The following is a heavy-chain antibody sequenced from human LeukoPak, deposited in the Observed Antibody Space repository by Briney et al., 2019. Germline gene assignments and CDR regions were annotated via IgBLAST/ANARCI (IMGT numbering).Heavy chain of an antibody. J-gene: IGHJ6*03. V-gene: IGHV1-18*01. CDR2: ISAYNGNT. CDR3: ARVHYYYYYTDV. Sequence: ASVKVSCKASGYTFTSYGISWVRQAPGQGLEWMGWISAYNGNTNYAQKLQGRVTMTTDTSTSTVYMELSSLRSEDTAVYYCARVHYYYYYTDVWGKGTTVTVSS. CDR1: GYTFTSYG.